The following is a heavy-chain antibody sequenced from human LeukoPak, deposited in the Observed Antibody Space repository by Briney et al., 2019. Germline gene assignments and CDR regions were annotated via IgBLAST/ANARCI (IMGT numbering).Heavy chain of an antibody. CDR2: INHSGST. D-gene: IGHD3-10*01. CDR3: ARRGGAVMVRGMDV. Sequence: TPSETLSLTCAVYGGSFSGYYWSWIRQPPGRGLEWIGEINHSGSTNYNPSLKSRVTISVDTSKNQFSLKLSSVTAADTAVYYCARRGGAVMVRGMDVWGQGTTVTVSS. V-gene: IGHV4-34*01. J-gene: IGHJ6*02. CDR1: GGSFSGYY.